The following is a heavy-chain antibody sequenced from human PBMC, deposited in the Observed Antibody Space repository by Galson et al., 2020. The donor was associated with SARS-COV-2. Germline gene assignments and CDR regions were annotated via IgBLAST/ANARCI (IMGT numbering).Heavy chain of an antibody. CDR2: IYYSGST. D-gene: IGHD3-22*01. CDR1: GGSISSGGYY. Sequence: SETLSLTCTVSGGSISSGGYYWSWIRQHPGKGLEWIGYIYYSGSTYYNPSLKSRVTISVDTSKNQFSLKLSSVTAADTAVYYCARALRGIVVAIDYWGQGTLVTVSS. V-gene: IGHV4-31*03. CDR3: ARALRGIVVAIDY. J-gene: IGHJ4*02.